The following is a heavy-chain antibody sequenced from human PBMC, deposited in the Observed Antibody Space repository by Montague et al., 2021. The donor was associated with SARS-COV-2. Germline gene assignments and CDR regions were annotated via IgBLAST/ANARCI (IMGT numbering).Heavy chain of an antibody. V-gene: IGHV2-5*02. CDR2: IYWDDDK. CDR1: GFSLSSGGVG. Sequence: PALVKPTQTLTLTCTFSGFSLSSGGVGVGWIRQPPGNALECVALIYWDDDKRYSPSLKSRLTMTKDTSENQVYLTMTNMDPVDTATYYCAHYYYGSGTYFDFDDWGQGTLVTVSS. J-gene: IGHJ4*02. D-gene: IGHD3-10*01. CDR3: AHYYYGSGTYFDFDD.